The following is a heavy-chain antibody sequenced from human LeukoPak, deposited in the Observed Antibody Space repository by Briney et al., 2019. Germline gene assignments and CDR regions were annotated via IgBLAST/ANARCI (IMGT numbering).Heavy chain of an antibody. J-gene: IGHJ4*02. Sequence: ASVKVSCKASGYTFTSYGISWVRQAPGQGLEWMGWISAYNGNTNYAQKLQGRVTMTTDTSTSTAYMELRSLRSDDTAVYYCARVEHYYGSGSYVDSDYWGQGTLVTVPS. CDR2: ISAYNGNT. CDR1: GYTFTSYG. CDR3: ARVEHYYGSGSYVDSDY. V-gene: IGHV1-18*01. D-gene: IGHD3-10*01.